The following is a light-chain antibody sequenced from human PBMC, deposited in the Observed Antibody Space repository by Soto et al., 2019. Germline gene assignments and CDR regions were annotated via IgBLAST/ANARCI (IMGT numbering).Light chain of an antibody. V-gene: IGKV1-39*01. CDR3: QQSYSSPWT. CDR1: QNIINY. J-gene: IGKJ1*01. Sequence: DIQMTQSPSSLSASVRDRVTITCRASQNIINYLNWYQQKPGRAPKILIYAASNVQSGVPSRCSGGGSGTDFTLTITSLQPEDFATYYCQQSYSSPWTFGQGTKV. CDR2: AAS.